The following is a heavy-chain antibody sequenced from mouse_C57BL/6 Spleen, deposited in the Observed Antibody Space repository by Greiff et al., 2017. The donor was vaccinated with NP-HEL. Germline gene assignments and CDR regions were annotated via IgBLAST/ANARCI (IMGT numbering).Heavy chain of an antibody. Sequence: QVQLQQPGAELVKPGASVKLSCKASVYTFTSYWMHWVKQRPGQGLEWIGMIHPNSGSTNYNEKFKSKATLTVDKSSSTAYMQLSSLTSEDSAVYYCARNGYGYDGRPLGYYAMDYWGQGTSVTVSS. CDR2: IHPNSGST. CDR1: VYTFTSYW. J-gene: IGHJ4*01. V-gene: IGHV1-64*01. CDR3: ARNGYGYDGRPLGYYAMDY. D-gene: IGHD2-2*01.